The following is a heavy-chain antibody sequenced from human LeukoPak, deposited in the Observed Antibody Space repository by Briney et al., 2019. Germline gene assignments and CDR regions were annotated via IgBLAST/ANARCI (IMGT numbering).Heavy chain of an antibody. Sequence: PGGSLRLSCAASGFTFSSYSMNWVRQAPGKGLEWVSSISSSSSYIYYADSVKGRFTISRDNAKNSLYLQMNSLRAEDTAVYYCARDRLAAAGTQGWFDPWGQRTLVTVSS. CDR1: GFTFSSYS. J-gene: IGHJ5*02. V-gene: IGHV3-21*01. D-gene: IGHD6-13*01. CDR2: ISSSSSYI. CDR3: ARDRLAAAGTQGWFDP.